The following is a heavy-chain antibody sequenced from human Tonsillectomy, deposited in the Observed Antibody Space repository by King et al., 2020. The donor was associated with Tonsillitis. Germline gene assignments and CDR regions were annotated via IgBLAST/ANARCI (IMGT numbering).Heavy chain of an antibody. J-gene: IGHJ6*03. Sequence: VQLVESGAEVKKPGSSVKVSCKTSGVTFSNYAISWVRQAPGHGLELVGRIISTLGITNYAQKFRGRVTIAADKSPGTAYMELSSLRSEDTAVYYCARDAGYCSGGSCYGYYYYYMDVWGKGTTVTVSS. V-gene: IGHV1-69*09. CDR1: GVTFSNYA. D-gene: IGHD2-15*01. CDR3: ARDAGYCSGGSCYGYYYYYMDV. CDR2: IISTLGIT.